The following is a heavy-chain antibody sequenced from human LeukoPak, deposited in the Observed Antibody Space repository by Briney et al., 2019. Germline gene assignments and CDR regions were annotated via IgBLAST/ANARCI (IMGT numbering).Heavy chain of an antibody. D-gene: IGHD2-8*01. CDR2: ISPYNGNT. J-gene: IGHJ4*02. CDR3: TRTVLDCKNGVCYDY. Sequence: ASVKVSCKASGYTFTNYGLSWVQQAPGQGLEWMGWISPYNGNTNYAQKLQGRVIVTTDTSTTTAYMELRSLRSDDTAVYYCTRTVLDCKNGVCYDYWGQGTLVTVSS. CDR1: GYTFTNYG. V-gene: IGHV1-18*01.